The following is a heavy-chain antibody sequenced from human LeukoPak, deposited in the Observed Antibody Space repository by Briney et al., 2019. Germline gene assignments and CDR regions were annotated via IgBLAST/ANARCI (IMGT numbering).Heavy chain of an antibody. CDR3: ARGRSDPRYYGSGMDWFDP. D-gene: IGHD3-10*01. Sequence: GGSLRLSCAASGFTVSSNYMTWVRQAPGKGLEWVSVMYTLGNTYYADSVRGRFTISRDNSKNTLYLQMNSLRAEDTAVYYCARGRSDPRYYGSGMDWFDPWGQGTLVTVSS. CDR1: GFTVSSNY. J-gene: IGHJ5*02. CDR2: MYTLGNT. V-gene: IGHV3-66*01.